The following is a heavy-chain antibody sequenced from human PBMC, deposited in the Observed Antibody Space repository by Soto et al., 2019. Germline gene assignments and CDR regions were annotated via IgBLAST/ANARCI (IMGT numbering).Heavy chain of an antibody. Sequence: ASVKVSCKASGCTFTGYYMHWVRQAPGQGLEWMGWINPNSGGTNYAQKFQGRVTMTRDTSISTAYMELSSLRSEDTAVYYCARGLRVVVPAASDYWGQGTLVTVSS. CDR1: GCTFTGYY. CDR3: ARGLRVVVPAASDY. CDR2: INPNSGGT. V-gene: IGHV1-2*02. J-gene: IGHJ4*02. D-gene: IGHD2-2*01.